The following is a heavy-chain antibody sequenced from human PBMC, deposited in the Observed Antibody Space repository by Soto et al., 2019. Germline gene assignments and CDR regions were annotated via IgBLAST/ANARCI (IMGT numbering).Heavy chain of an antibody. Sequence: SXKXSCKASGYTFTXFHLHWLLLAPGQGLEWRGWMNPDTGDSEYGQKFQGRVTLTRDTYITTAYMELSSLTSYDTAIYFCARVRYGDFSFQYWGQGTPGTVS. CDR2: MNPDTGDS. CDR1: GYTFTXFH. J-gene: IGHJ4*02. D-gene: IGHD4-17*01. V-gene: IGHV1-2*02. CDR3: ARVRYGDFSFQY.